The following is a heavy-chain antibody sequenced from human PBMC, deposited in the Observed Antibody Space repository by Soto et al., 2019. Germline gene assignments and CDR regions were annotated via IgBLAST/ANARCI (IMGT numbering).Heavy chain of an antibody. CDR3: AKELDIVVVVAPLDY. CDR2: ISYDGSNK. CDR1: GFTFSSYG. Sequence: QVQLVESGGGVVQPGRSLRLSCAASGFTFSSYGMHWVRQAPGKGLEWVAVISYDGSNKYYADSVKGRFTISRDNSKNTLYRQMNSLRAADTAVYYCAKELDIVVVVAPLDYWGQGTLVTVSS. D-gene: IGHD2-15*01. V-gene: IGHV3-30*18. J-gene: IGHJ4*02.